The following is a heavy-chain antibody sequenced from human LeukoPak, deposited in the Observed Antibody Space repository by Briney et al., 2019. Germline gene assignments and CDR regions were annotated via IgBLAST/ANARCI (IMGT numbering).Heavy chain of an antibody. Sequence: ASVKVSCKASGYTFTSYGISWVRQAPGQGLEWMGWISAYNGNTNYAQKLQGRVTMTTDTSTSTAYMELRSLRSDDTAVYYCARDRGYYDNSENWFDPWGQGTLVTVSS. D-gene: IGHD3-22*01. V-gene: IGHV1-18*01. CDR2: ISAYNGNT. CDR3: ARDRGYYDNSENWFDP. J-gene: IGHJ5*02. CDR1: GYTFTSYG.